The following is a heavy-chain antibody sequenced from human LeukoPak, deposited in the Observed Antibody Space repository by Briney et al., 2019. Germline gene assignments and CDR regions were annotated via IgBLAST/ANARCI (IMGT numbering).Heavy chain of an antibody. V-gene: IGHV4-34*01. D-gene: IGHD6-19*01. CDR1: GGPFSGYY. CDR2: INHSGST. Sequence: PPETLSLTCAVYGGPFSGYYWSWICQPPGKGLEWIGEINHSGSTNYNPSLKSRVTISVDTSKNQFSLKLSSVTAADTAVYYCARVGSGWYFSAFDIWGQGTMVTVSS. CDR3: ARVGSGWYFSAFDI. J-gene: IGHJ3*02.